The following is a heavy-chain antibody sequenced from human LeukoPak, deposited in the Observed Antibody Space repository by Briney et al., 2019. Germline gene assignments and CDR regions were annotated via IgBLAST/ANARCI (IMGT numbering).Heavy chain of an antibody. J-gene: IGHJ4*02. Sequence: TSETLSLTCAAYGGSFSGYYWGWIRQPPGRGLEWIGEINHSGATNYNPSLKSRVTVSVDTSKNQFSLKLSSVTAADTAVYYCARGYRVRHGRGYSYGYVRYYFDYWGQGTLVTVSS. V-gene: IGHV4-34*01. CDR2: INHSGAT. D-gene: IGHD5-18*01. CDR1: GGSFSGYY. CDR3: ARGYRVRHGRGYSYGYVRYYFDY.